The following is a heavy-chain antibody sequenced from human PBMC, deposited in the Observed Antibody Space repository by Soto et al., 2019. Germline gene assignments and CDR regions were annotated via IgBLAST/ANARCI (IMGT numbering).Heavy chain of an antibody. V-gene: IGHV1-46*01. D-gene: IGHD3-22*01. Sequence: ASVKVSCKASGYTFTSYYMHWVRQDPGQGLEWMGIINHSGGSTSYAQKFQGRVTMTRDTSTSTVYMELSSLRSEDTAVYYCARTRGYYDSSGYPYYFAYWGQGTLVTVSS. CDR3: ARTRGYYDSSGYPYYFAY. CDR2: INHSGGST. CDR1: GYTFTSYY. J-gene: IGHJ4*02.